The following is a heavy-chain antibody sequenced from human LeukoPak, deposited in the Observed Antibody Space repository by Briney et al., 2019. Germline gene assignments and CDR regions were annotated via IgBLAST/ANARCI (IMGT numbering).Heavy chain of an antibody. J-gene: IGHJ5*02. D-gene: IGHD3-22*01. Sequence: SETLSLTCTVSGGSISSGDYYWSWIRQPPGKGLEWIGYVYYSGSTYYNPSLKSRVTISVDTSKNQFSLKLSSVTAADTAVYYCARGPYDSSGYNWFDPWGQGTLVTVSS. CDR2: VYYSGST. CDR1: GGSISSGDYY. V-gene: IGHV4-30-4*01. CDR3: ARGPYDSSGYNWFDP.